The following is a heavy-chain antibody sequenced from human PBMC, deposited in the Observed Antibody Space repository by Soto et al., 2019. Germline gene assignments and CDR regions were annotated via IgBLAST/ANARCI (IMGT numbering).Heavy chain of an antibody. CDR3: ARAQSASSWYYYYGMDV. V-gene: IGHV1-69*13. Sequence: ASVKVSCKASGGTFSSYAISWVRQAPGQGLEWMGGIIPIFGTANYAQKFQGRVTITADESTSTAYMELSSLRSEDTAVYYCARAQSASSWYYYYGMDVWGQGTTVTVS. J-gene: IGHJ6*02. CDR1: GGTFSSYA. CDR2: IIPIFGTA.